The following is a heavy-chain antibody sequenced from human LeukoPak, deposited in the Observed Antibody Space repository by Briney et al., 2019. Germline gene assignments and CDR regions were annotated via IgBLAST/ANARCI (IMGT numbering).Heavy chain of an antibody. V-gene: IGHV3-23*01. CDR2: IRGSGGSA. D-gene: IGHD3-22*01. CDR3: ARVPTSYYDSSGYPKGWFNP. CDR1: GFNFSNYA. J-gene: IGHJ5*02. Sequence: GALRLSCIASGFNFSNYAMTWVRLAPGKGLEWVSGIRGSGGSAYYADSVQGRFTISRDNSKNTLFLQMNSLRAEDTAVYYCARVPTSYYDSSGYPKGWFNPWGQGTLVTVSS.